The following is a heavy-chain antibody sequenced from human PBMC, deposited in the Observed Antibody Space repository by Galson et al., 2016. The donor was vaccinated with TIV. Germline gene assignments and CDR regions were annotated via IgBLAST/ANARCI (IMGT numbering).Heavy chain of an antibody. V-gene: IGHV1-46*03. CDR3: AIPWGELFGLSSLDI. CDR1: GYTFTSYY. J-gene: IGHJ3*02. CDR2: INPSGGST. D-gene: IGHD1-26*01. Sequence: SVKVSCKASGYTFTSYYMHRVRQAPGRGLECMGIINPSGGSTTYAQKFQGRVTMTRDTSTATVYMELSSLRNEDTAVYYCAIPWGELFGLSSLDIWGQGTMVTVAS.